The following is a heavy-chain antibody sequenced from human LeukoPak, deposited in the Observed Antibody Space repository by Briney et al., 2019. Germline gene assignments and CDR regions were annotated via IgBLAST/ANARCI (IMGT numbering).Heavy chain of an antibody. J-gene: IGHJ4*02. CDR2: ISGSGGST. CDR1: GFTFSSYG. D-gene: IGHD6-19*01. Sequence: GGSLRLSCAASGFTFSSYGMHWVRQAPGKGLEWVSAISGSGGSTYYADSVKGRFTISRDNSKNTLYLQMNSLRAVDTAVYYCASHPAVAGKYYFDYWGQGTLVTVSS. CDR3: ASHPAVAGKYYFDY. V-gene: IGHV3-23*01.